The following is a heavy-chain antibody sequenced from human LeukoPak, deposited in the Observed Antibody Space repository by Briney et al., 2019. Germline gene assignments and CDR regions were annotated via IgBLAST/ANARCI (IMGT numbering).Heavy chain of an antibody. V-gene: IGHV1-18*01. J-gene: IGHJ4*02. CDR3: ARDVGAVAGYNFDY. D-gene: IGHD6-19*01. Sequence: ASVKVSCKASGYSFRKYDISWVRQAPGQGLEWMGWTSVHSGNPKYAQKFQGRVTMTTDTSTGTHHLELRSLRSDDTAVYYCARDVGAVAGYNFDYWGQGTLVAVSS. CDR1: GYSFRKYD. CDR2: TSVHSGNP.